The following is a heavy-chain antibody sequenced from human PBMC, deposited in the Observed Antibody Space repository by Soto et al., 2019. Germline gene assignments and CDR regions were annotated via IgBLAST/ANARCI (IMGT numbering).Heavy chain of an antibody. CDR2: INPNSGVT. D-gene: IGHD5-12*01. CDR3: GRESGGATATLAYYYFYMDV. CDR1: GDRFTDYY. J-gene: IGHJ6*03. Sequence: QVQLVQSGAEVKEPGASVTVSCRASGDRFTDYYMHWVRQAPGQGLEWMGWINPNSGVTKYAQKFQGWVTMTRDTSLRTVYMRLCTLGFDDTAIYYCGRESGGATATLAYYYFYMDVWGTGTTVTVSS. V-gene: IGHV1-2*04.